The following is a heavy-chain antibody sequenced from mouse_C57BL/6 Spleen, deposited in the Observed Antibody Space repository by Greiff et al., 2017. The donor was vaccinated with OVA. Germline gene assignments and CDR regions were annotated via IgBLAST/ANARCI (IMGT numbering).Heavy chain of an antibody. V-gene: IGHV14-4*01. CDR3: TTYYDYAFAY. Sequence: EVKLMESGAELVRPGASVKLSCTASGFNIKDDYMHWVKQRPEQGLEWIGWIDPENGDTEYASKFQGKATITADTSSNTAYLQLSSLTSEDTAVYYCTTYYDYAFAYWGQGTLVTVSA. CDR1: GFNIKDDY. D-gene: IGHD2-4*01. J-gene: IGHJ3*01. CDR2: IDPENGDT.